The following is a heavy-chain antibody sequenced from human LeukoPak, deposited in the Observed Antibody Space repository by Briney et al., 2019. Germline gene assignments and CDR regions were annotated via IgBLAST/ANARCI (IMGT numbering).Heavy chain of an antibody. Sequence: GGSLRLSRAASGFTFSSYGMHWVRQAPGKGLEWVAVISYDGSNKYYADSVKGRFTISRDNSKNTLYLQMNSLRAEDTAVYYCAKAPGYSYAWGVFDYWGQGTLVTVSS. CDR1: GFTFSSYG. CDR2: ISYDGSNK. CDR3: AKAPGYSYAWGVFDY. D-gene: IGHD5-18*01. V-gene: IGHV3-30*18. J-gene: IGHJ4*02.